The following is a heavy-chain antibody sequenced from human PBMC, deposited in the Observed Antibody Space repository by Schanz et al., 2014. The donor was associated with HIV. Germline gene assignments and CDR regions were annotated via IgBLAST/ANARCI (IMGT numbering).Heavy chain of an antibody. J-gene: IGHJ5*02. Sequence: QVQLVQSGAEVKKPGASVRVSCKTSGYIFTSNGISWVRQAPGQGLEWMGWISTSNGNTNYAQKFQGRVTMTTDTSTSTACMELRSLRSDDTAVYYCAREKTTLNWFDPWGQGTLVTVSS. CDR3: AREKTTLNWFDP. CDR2: ISTSNGNT. D-gene: IGHD4-4*01. V-gene: IGHV1-18*01. CDR1: GYIFTSNG.